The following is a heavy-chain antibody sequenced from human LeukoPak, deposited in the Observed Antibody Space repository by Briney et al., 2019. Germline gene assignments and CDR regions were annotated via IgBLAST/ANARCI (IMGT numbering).Heavy chain of an antibody. D-gene: IGHD3-3*01. V-gene: IGHV3-23*01. CDR2: ISGSGGST. CDR3: AKDGSPNYVFWSGYFDY. CDR1: GFTFSSYA. J-gene: IGHJ4*02. Sequence: GGSLRLSCAASGFTFSSYAMSWVRQAPGKGLEWVSAISGSGGSTYYADSVKGRFTISRDNSKNTLYLQMNSLRAEDTAVYYCAKDGSPNYVFWSGYFDYWGQGTLVTVSS.